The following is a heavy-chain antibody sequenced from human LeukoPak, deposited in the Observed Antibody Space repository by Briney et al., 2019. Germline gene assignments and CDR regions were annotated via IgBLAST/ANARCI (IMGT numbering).Heavy chain of an antibody. CDR1: GFTLSSYA. Sequence: HSGGSLRLSCAASGFTLSSYAMDWVRQAPGKGLEWVAVVSYDGSNKFHADSVKGRFTISRDNSKNTLYLQMNSLRAEDTAVYYCARDWSLGYSIDYWGQGTLVTVSS. CDR2: VSYDGSNK. D-gene: IGHD5-18*01. J-gene: IGHJ4*02. CDR3: ARDWSLGYSIDY. V-gene: IGHV3-30*04.